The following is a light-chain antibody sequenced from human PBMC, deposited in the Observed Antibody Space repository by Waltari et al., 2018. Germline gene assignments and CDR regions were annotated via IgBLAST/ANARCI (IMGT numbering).Light chain of an antibody. J-gene: IGKJ3*01. CDR2: DTS. CDR1: QSVSRF. CDR3: QRRGHWPPDAT. Sequence: EIVLTQSPATLSLSPGERATLSCRASQSVSRFLAWYHQKPGPAPRLIIYDTSNRATGIPARFSGSGSGTDFTLTISSLEPEDFAVYYCQRRGHWPPDATFGPGTRVDIK. V-gene: IGKV3-11*01.